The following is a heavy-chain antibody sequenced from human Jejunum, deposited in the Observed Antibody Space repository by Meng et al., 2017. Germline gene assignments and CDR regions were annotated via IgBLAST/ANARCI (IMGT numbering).Heavy chain of an antibody. CDR3: ARRGGFGDLDF. Sequence: GESLKISCQGSGYTFTSYWIAWVRQRPGKGLEWMGIIYPRDSDIKYNPSFQDQVTISVDKSTTTAYLQWSSLKASDAAVYYCARRGGFGDLDFWGQGTTVTVSS. D-gene: IGHD3-10*01. J-gene: IGHJ6*02. CDR1: GYTFTSYW. V-gene: IGHV5-51*01. CDR2: IYPRDSDI.